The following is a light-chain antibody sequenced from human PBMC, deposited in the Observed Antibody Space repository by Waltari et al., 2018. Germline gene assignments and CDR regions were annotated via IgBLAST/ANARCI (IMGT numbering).Light chain of an antibody. CDR2: DAS. Sequence: EIVLTQSPGTLSLSPGERATLYCRASQGVWRTLAWYQQKPGQAPRLLIYDASSRATGVPDRFSGSGSGTDFSLTISRLEPEDFAVYYCQKYGTLPATFGQGTTVEIK. V-gene: IGKV3-20*01. CDR3: QKYGTLPAT. J-gene: IGKJ1*01. CDR1: QGVWRT.